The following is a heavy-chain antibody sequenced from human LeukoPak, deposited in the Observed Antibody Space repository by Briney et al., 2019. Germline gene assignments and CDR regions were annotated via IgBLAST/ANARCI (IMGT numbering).Heavy chain of an antibody. CDR1: GFTFSSYA. CDR3: AATSGQGIVRLITLDY. Sequence: GGSLRLPCAASGFTFSSYAMSWVRQAPGKGLEWVSAISGSGGSTYYADSVKGRFTISRDNSKNTLYLQMNSLRAEDTAVYYCAATSGQGIVRLITLDYWGQGTLVTVSS. D-gene: IGHD3-22*01. J-gene: IGHJ4*02. CDR2: ISGSGGST. V-gene: IGHV3-23*01.